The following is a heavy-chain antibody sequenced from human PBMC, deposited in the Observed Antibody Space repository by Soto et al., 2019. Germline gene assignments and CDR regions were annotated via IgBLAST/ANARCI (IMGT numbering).Heavy chain of an antibody. D-gene: IGHD2-2*01. V-gene: IGHV1-2*02. CDR3: ARERYQVISDGMDV. CDR1: GYTFTGYY. Sequence: GASVKVSCKASGYTFTGYYIHWVREAPGQGLEWMGWINPQTGGTSYAQKFQGRVTLFRDTSINTAYLELSRLTFDDAAVYFCARERYQVISDGMDVWGQGTTVTVS. J-gene: IGHJ6*02. CDR2: INPQTGGT.